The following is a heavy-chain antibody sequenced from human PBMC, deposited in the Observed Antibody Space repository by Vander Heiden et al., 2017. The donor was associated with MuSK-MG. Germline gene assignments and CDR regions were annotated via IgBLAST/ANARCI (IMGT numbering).Heavy chain of an antibody. V-gene: IGHV3-9*01. CDR2: ISWNSGSI. CDR3: AKAYYYDSSGYYENWYFDL. CDR1: VFTFDDDA. D-gene: IGHD3-22*01. Sequence: EVQLVESGGGLVQPGRSLRLSCAASVFTFDDDAMHWVRHAPGKGVEWVSGISWNSGSIGYADSVKGRFTISRDNAKNSLYLQMNSLRAEDTALYYCAKAYYYDSSGYYENWYFDLWGRGTLVTVSS. J-gene: IGHJ2*01.